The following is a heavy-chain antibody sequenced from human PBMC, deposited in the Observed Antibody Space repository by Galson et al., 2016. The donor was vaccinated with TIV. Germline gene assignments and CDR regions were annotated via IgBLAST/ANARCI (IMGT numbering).Heavy chain of an antibody. D-gene: IGHD3-22*01. CDR3: VRADSSGYYYYFDY. V-gene: IGHV2-70*04. CDR2: IDWGDDK. Sequence: PALVKPTQTLTLTCSFPGFSLSTTGVRVNWIRQPPGKTLEWLARIDWGDDKFYSTFLKTRLTISKDTSKNQVVLTMTNMDPVDTATYFCVRADSSGYYYYFDYWGQGTLVTVSS. J-gene: IGHJ4*02. CDR1: GFSLSTTGVR.